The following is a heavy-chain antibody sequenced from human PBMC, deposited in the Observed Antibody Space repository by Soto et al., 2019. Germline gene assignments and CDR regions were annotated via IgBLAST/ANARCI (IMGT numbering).Heavy chain of an antibody. CDR2: INPHSGGT. CDR3: ARGCSVGTCSLFDI. V-gene: IGHV1-2*02. Sequence: QVGLVQSGAELKKHGASVKVSCRTSGYTFTGYYIHWVRQAPGQGLDWMGWINPHSGGTNDAQEFRGRVTMTRDTVSSTAYMEVNSLRSDDTAVDYCARGCSVGTCSLFDIWGQGTLGTVTS. D-gene: IGHD2-15*01. CDR1: GYTFTGYY. J-gene: IGHJ5*02.